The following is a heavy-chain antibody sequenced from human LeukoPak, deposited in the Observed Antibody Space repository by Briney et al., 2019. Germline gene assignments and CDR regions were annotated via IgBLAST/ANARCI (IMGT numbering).Heavy chain of an antibody. V-gene: IGHV4-34*01. D-gene: IGHD3-22*01. Sequence: SETLSLTCAVYGGSFSGYYWSWIRQPPGKGLEWIGEINHSGSTNYNPSLKSRVTISVDTSQNHFTLQLRYVTGPDTDGYYWANGAPPPTYYYDSSGYYYFDYWGQGTLVTVSS. J-gene: IGHJ4*02. CDR2: INHSGST. CDR1: GGSFSGYY. CDR3: ANGAPPPTYYYDSSGYYYFDY.